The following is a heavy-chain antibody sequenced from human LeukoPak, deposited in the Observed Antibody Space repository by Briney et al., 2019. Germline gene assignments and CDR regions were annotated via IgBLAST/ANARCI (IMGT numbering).Heavy chain of an antibody. CDR2: VSGSGGIT. CDR3: AKLGYYDSSGYYQFDY. CDR1: GFTFRSYA. J-gene: IGHJ4*02. Sequence: GGSLRLSCAASGFTFRSYAMSWVRQAPGKGLEWVSSVSGSGGITYYADSVKGRFTISRDNSKNTLYLQMNSLRAEDTAVYYCAKLGYYDSSGYYQFDYWGQGTLVTVSS. V-gene: IGHV3-23*01. D-gene: IGHD3-22*01.